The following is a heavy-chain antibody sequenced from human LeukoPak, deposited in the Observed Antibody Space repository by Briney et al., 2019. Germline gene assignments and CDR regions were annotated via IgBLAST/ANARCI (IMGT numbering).Heavy chain of an antibody. Sequence: SETLSLTCTVSGASISTYYWSWIRQPAGKGLEWIGRIYTTGSTNYNPSLKSRVTMSIDTSKNQFSLKLSSVTAADTAVYYCARDSGTTGEVKFDPWGHGILVTVSS. V-gene: IGHV4-4*07. CDR2: IYTTGST. J-gene: IGHJ5*02. CDR3: ARDSGTTGEVKFDP. CDR1: GASISTYY. D-gene: IGHD3-10*01.